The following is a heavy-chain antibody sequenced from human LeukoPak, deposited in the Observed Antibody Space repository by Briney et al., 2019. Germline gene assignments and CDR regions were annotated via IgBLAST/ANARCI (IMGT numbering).Heavy chain of an antibody. V-gene: IGHV3-7*02. CDR1: GFQFRRYL. Sequence: GGSLKLSWAATGFQFRRYLMNWVRPAPREGLEWLAIIKQDGSEEHDQGSVEGRFTISRDNAKNSLHLPMNSLRDEDTAVYYWAGGSGYLITSWGQGTLVTVSS. CDR3: AGGSGYLITS. D-gene: IGHD3-9*01. CDR2: IKQDGSEE. J-gene: IGHJ5*02.